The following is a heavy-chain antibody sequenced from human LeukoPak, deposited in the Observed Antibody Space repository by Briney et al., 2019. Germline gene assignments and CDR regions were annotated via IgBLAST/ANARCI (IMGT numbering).Heavy chain of an antibody. CDR3: VKDLARGYMDV. V-gene: IGHV3-33*06. J-gene: IGHJ6*03. CDR2: IWCDGGNR. CDR1: GFTFSSYG. Sequence: PGGSLRLSCAASGFTFSSYGMRWVRQAPGKGLEWVAAIWCDGGNRYYADSVKGRFTISRDNSKNTLYLQMKSLRAADTAVSYCVKDLARGYMDVWGKGTTVTVSS.